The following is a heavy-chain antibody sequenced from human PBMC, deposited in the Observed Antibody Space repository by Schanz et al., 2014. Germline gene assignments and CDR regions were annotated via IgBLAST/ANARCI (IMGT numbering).Heavy chain of an antibody. CDR1: GGTFSSYT. CDR3: ARGRGFYDY. J-gene: IGHJ4*02. Sequence: QVQLVQSEAEVKKPGSSVKVSCKASGGTFSSYTISWMRQAPGQGLEWMGKIIPVLNIATYAQRFQGRVSITADTSTNTAYMELSSLTSEDTAVHYCARGRGFYDYWGQGTLGTVSS. D-gene: IGHD3-10*01. CDR2: IIPVLNIA. V-gene: IGHV1-69*02.